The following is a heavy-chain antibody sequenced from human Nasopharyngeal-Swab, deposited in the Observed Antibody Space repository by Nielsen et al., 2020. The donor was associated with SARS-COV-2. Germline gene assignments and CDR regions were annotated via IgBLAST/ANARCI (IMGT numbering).Heavy chain of an antibody. CDR3: ARQGPRRYGYKPDY. CDR2: IYPGDSDT. J-gene: IGHJ4*02. V-gene: IGHV5-51*01. Sequence: VRQMPGKGLEWMGIIYPGDSDTRYSPSFQGQVTISADKSISTAYLQWSSLKASDTAMYYCARQGPRRYGYKPDYWGQGTLVTVSS. D-gene: IGHD5-24*01.